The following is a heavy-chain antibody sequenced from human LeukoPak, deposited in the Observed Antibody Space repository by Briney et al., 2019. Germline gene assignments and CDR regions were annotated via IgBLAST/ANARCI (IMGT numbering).Heavy chain of an antibody. Sequence: GGSLRLSCAASGFTFSSYGMHWVRQAPGKGLEWVAVIWYDGSNKYYADSVKGRFTISRDNSKNTLYLQMNSLRAEDTAVYYCAREFRLRYYYDSSGYYDWGQGTLVTVSS. V-gene: IGHV3-33*01. CDR3: AREFRLRYYYDSSGYYD. CDR1: GFTFSSYG. J-gene: IGHJ4*02. CDR2: IWYDGSNK. D-gene: IGHD3-22*01.